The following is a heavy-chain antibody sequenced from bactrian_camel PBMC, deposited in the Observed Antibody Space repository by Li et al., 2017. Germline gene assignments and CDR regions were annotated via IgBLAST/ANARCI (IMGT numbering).Heavy chain of an antibody. V-gene: IGHV3S67*01. D-gene: IGHD3*01. J-gene: IGHJ4*01. Sequence: DVQLVESGGGSVQAGGSLKLSCTASTHSSTNCGVHWLRQAPGKERELVATSSRDGSTWYADSVKARITMAQDNAKNTYYLEMNHLKIEDTATYYCSLDSFSLECYSGPTQGTQVTVS. CDR2: SSRDGST. CDR1: THSSTNCG.